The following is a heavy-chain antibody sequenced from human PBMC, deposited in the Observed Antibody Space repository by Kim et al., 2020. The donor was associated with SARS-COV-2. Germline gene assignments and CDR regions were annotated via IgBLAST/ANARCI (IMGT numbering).Heavy chain of an antibody. V-gene: IGHV3-74*01. CDR3: TRGYLNSSNWRTAKSKPLNWFDP. CDR2: INSDGSST. D-gene: IGHD6-13*01. CDR1: GFTFSSYW. Sequence: GGSLRLSCAASGFTFSSYWMHWVRQAPGKGLVWVSRINSDGSSTSYADSVKGRFTISRDNAKNTLYLQMNSLRAEDTAVYYCTRGYLNSSNWRTAKSKPLNWFDPWGQGTLVTVSS. J-gene: IGHJ5*02.